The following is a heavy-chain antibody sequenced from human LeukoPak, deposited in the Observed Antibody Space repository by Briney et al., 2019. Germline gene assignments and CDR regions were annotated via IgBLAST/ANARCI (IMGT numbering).Heavy chain of an antibody. CDR1: GYTFTSYG. J-gene: IGHJ4*02. CDR3: ARVRRGYSYGLDY. CDR2: ISAYSTYNGNT. V-gene: IGHV1-18*01. D-gene: IGHD5-18*01. Sequence: ASVKVSCKASGYTFTSYGISWVRQAPGQGPEWMGWISAYSTYNGNTNYAQRFQGRVTMTTDTSTSAAYMELRSLRSEDTAVYYCARVRRGYSYGLDYWGQGTLVTVSS.